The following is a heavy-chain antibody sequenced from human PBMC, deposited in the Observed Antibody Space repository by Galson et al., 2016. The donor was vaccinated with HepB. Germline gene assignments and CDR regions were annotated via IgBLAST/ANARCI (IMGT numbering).Heavy chain of an antibody. CDR2: IKPDGTTK. D-gene: IGHD4-17*01. V-gene: IGHV3-7*01. Sequence: SLRLSCAASGFSFGNSWMTWVRQAPEKGLEWVANIKPDGTTKNYVDSVKGRFPISRDNAKNSLYLQMNRLRAEDTAVYYCAKKWSYGDYSYFDYWGQGTLVTVSS. CDR3: AKKWSYGDYSYFDY. J-gene: IGHJ4*02. CDR1: GFSFGNSW.